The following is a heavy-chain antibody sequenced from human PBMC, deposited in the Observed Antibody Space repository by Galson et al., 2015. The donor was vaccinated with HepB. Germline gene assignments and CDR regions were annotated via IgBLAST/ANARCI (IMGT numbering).Heavy chain of an antibody. Sequence: SLRLSCAASGFTFSTYSMNWVRQAPGMGLESVSSISSSSSYIYYADSVKGRFTISRDNAKNSLYLQMYSLRAEDTAVYYCARNRDDPFCSSPSCRKGYYYYYYMDVWGKGTTVTVSS. V-gene: IGHV3-21*01. D-gene: IGHD2-2*01. CDR3: ARNRDDPFCSSPSCRKGYYYYYYMDV. J-gene: IGHJ6*03. CDR1: GFTFSTYS. CDR2: ISSSSSYI.